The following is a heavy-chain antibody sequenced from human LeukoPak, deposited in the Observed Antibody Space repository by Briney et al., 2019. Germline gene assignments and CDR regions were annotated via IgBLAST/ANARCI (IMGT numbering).Heavy chain of an antibody. V-gene: IGHV4-38-2*02. J-gene: IGHJ4*02. D-gene: IGHD1-26*01. CDR1: GYSISSGYY. CDR2: IYHSGST. Sequence: SETLSLTCAVSGYSISSGYYWGWIRQPPGKGLEWIGSIYHSGSTYYNPSLKSRVTISVDTSKNQFSLKLSSVTAADTAVYYCARDLLRAFDYWGQGTLVTVSS. CDR3: ARDLLRAFDY.